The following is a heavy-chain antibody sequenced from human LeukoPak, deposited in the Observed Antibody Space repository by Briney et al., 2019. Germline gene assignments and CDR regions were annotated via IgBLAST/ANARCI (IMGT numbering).Heavy chain of an antibody. D-gene: IGHD5-12*01. J-gene: IGHJ5*02. V-gene: IGHV3-21*01. CDR1: GFTFSSYS. Sequence: GGSLRLSCAASGFTFSSYSMIWVRHAPGKGLEWVSSISSSSSYIYYADSVKGRFTISRDNAKKSLYLQMNSLRAEHTAVYYCARDLVATIRGWFDPWGQGTLVTVSS. CDR2: ISSSSSYI. CDR3: ARDLVATIRGWFDP.